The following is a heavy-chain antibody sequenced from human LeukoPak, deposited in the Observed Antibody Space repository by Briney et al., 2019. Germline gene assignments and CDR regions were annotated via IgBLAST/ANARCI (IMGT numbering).Heavy chain of an antibody. CDR3: ATARYPQLPGY. Sequence: GGSLRLSCAASGFTFSGYGMHWVRQAPGKGLEWVAFIPYDGSNEYYTDSVKGRFTISRDNSKNTLYLQMNSLRVEDTALYYYATARYPQLPGYWGRGTQVTVSP. CDR1: GFTFSGYG. V-gene: IGHV3-30*02. CDR2: IPYDGSNE. J-gene: IGHJ4*02. D-gene: IGHD4-23*01.